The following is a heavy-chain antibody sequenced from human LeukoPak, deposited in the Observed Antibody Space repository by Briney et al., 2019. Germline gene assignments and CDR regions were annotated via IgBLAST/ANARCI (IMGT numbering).Heavy chain of an antibody. D-gene: IGHD3-22*01. CDR3: ARGQYYDSSGYYTDY. CDR2: IYYSGST. J-gene: IGHJ4*02. CDR1: GGSISSCY. V-gene: IGHV4-59*01. Sequence: SETLSLTCTVSGGSISSCYWSWIRQPPGKGLEWIGYIYYSGSTNYNPSLKSRVTISVDTSKNQFSLKLSSVTAADTAVYYCARGQYYDSSGYYTDYWGQGTLVTVSS.